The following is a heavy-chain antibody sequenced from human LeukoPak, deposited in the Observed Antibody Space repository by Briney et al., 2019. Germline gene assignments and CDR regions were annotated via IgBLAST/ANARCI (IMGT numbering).Heavy chain of an antibody. J-gene: IGHJ4*02. CDR2: ISGSGGNT. Sequence: GGSLRLSCAASGFTFSSYSMTWVRQAPGKGLECISSISGSGGNTYYADSVKGRFTISRDNSKNTLYLHMNTLRAEDTAVYYCVQAGCSGTTCYARDVLLSDYWGPGTLVTVSS. CDR3: VQAGCSGTTCYARDVLLSDY. D-gene: IGHD2-2*01. V-gene: IGHV3-23*01. CDR1: GFTFSSYS.